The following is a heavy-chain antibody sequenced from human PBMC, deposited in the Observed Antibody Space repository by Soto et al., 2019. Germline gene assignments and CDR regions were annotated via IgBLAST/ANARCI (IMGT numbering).Heavy chain of an antibody. CDR2: IYYSGST. CDR1: GGSISSYY. Sequence: QVQLQESVPGLVKPSETLSLTCTVSGGSISSYYWSWIRQPPGKGLEWIGYIYYSGSTNYNPSLKSRVTISVDTSKNQFSLKLSSVTAADTAVYYCARVSFRILSLDVWGKGTTVTVSS. V-gene: IGHV4-59*01. D-gene: IGHD2-15*01. J-gene: IGHJ6*04. CDR3: ARVSFRILSLDV.